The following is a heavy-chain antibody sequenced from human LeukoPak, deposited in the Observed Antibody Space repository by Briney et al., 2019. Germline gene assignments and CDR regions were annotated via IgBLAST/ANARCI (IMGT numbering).Heavy chain of an antibody. D-gene: IGHD1-26*01. J-gene: IGHJ4*02. CDR2: IIDTGST. Sequence: SETLSLTCVVYGESFSGYYWTWIRQPPGKGLEWIGEIIDTGSTKYNSSLKSRVTISVDTSRNQVSLKLSSVTAADTAVYYCARESSGSYIIPYYFDSWGQGTLVTVSS. CDR3: ARESSGSYIIPYYFDS. CDR1: GESFSGYY. V-gene: IGHV4-34*12.